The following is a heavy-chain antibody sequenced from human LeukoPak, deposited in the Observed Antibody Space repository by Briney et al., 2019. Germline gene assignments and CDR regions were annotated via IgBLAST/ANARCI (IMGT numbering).Heavy chain of an antibody. V-gene: IGHV4-39*01. CDR3: ARVLSSGWYDY. J-gene: IGHJ4*02. Sequence: PSETLSLTCTVSGGSISSSSYYWGWIRQPPGKGLEWIGSIYYSGSSYYNPSLKRRVTISVDTSKNQFSLKLSSVTAADTAVYYCARVLSSGWYDYWGQGTLVTVSS. D-gene: IGHD6-19*01. CDR1: GGSISSSSYY. CDR2: IYYSGSS.